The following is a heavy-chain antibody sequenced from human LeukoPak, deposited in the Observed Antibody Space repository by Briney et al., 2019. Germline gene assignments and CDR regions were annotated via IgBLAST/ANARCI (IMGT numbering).Heavy chain of an antibody. CDR2: INHSGST. V-gene: IGHV4-34*01. Sequence: SETLSLTCAVYGGSFSGYYWSWIRQPPGKGLEWIGEINHSGSTNYNPSLKSRVTISVDTSKNQFSLKLSSVAAADTAVYYCARDSYCTNGVCYTAFDYWGQGTLVTVSS. J-gene: IGHJ4*02. CDR1: GGSFSGYY. D-gene: IGHD2-8*01. CDR3: ARDSYCTNGVCYTAFDY.